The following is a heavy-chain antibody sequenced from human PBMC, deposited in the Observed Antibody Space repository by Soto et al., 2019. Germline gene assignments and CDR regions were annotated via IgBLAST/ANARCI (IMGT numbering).Heavy chain of an antibody. Sequence: QVQLVQSGAEVKKPGSSVKVSCKASGGTFRRYTITWVRQAPGQGLEWMGGITPMFGTPNYAQKLRGRVTITADESTSTAYTELSSLRSEDTAMYFCARDGTLYDSRAYYYLYWGQGTLVTVSS. J-gene: IGHJ4*02. CDR1: GGTFRRYT. D-gene: IGHD3-22*01. CDR3: ARDGTLYDSRAYYYLY. V-gene: IGHV1-69*01. CDR2: ITPMFGTP.